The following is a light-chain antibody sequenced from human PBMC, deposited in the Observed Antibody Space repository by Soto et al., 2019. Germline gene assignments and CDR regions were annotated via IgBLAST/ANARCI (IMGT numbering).Light chain of an antibody. V-gene: IGLV2-14*01. Sequence: QSALTQPASVSASPGQSITVSCTGTSSDIGGYNYVSWYQQHPGKVPKLLIYEVSNRPSGISNRFSASKSGNTASLTISGLQADDEGHYYCCSYSSSGSLVFGGGTKLTVL. CDR1: SSDIGGYNY. CDR2: EVS. J-gene: IGLJ2*01. CDR3: CSYSSSGSLV.